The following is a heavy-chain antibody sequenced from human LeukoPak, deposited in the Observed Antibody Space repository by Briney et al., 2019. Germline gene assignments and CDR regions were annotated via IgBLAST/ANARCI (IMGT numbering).Heavy chain of an antibody. D-gene: IGHD6-19*01. J-gene: IGHJ4*02. Sequence: GGSLRLSCAASGFTFSSYAMHWVRQAPGKGLEWVAVISYDGSNKYYADSVKGRFTISRDNSKNTLYLQMNSLRAEDTAVYYCARDRLYSSGSQPVVYWGQGTLVTVSS. V-gene: IGHV3-30-3*01. CDR2: ISYDGSNK. CDR1: GFTFSSYA. CDR3: ARDRLYSSGSQPVVY.